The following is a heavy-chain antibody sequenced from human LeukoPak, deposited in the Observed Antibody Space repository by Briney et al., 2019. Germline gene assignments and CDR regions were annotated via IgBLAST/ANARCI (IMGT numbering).Heavy chain of an antibody. CDR1: GGSISSSCYY. V-gene: IGHV4-39*01. J-gene: IGHJ4*02. D-gene: IGHD6-19*01. CDR3: ASRLAVTEDY. CDR2: NYYRGSA. Sequence: SETLSLTCTVSGGSISSSCYYWGWIRQPPGKGLEGIGINYYRGSAYYNPSLKSRFTISIDKYKNQFSLKLRSVTAGDTAVYYCASRLAVTEDYWGQGTLVTVSS.